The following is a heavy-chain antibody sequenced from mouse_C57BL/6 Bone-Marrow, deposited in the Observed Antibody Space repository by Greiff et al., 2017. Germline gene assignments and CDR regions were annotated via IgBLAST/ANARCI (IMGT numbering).Heavy chain of an antibody. CDR3: ARLGYDYGFAY. CDR2: INSDGGST. D-gene: IGHD2-4*01. V-gene: IGHV5-2*03. J-gene: IGHJ3*01. CDR1: EYEFPSHD. Sequence: VKLVESGGGLVQPGESLKLSCESNEYEFPSHDMSWVRKTPEKRLELVAAINSDGGSTYYPDTMERRFIISRDNTKKTLYLQMRSLRSEDTAFYYCARLGYDYGFAYWGQGTLVTVSA.